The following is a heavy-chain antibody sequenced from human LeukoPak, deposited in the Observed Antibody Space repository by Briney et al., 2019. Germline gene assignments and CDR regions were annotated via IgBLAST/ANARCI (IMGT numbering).Heavy chain of an antibody. V-gene: IGHV4-39*07. D-gene: IGHD5-24*01. CDR2: IYYSGST. CDR1: GGSISSSSYY. J-gene: IGHJ4*02. Sequence: SETLSLTCTVSGGSISSSSYYWGWIRQPPGKGLEWIGSIYYSGSTYYNPSLKSRVTISVDTSKNQFSLKLSSVTAADTAVYYCARGRRWLQLLRSPPLLIDYWGQGTLVTVSS. CDR3: ARGRRWLQLLRSPPLLIDY.